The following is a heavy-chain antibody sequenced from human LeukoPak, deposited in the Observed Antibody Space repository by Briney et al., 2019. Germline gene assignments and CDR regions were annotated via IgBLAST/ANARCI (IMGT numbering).Heavy chain of an antibody. D-gene: IGHD3-16*02. CDR3: AREGTEYDYVWGSYRFEGYFDY. CDR2: ISSSGSTI. V-gene: IGHV3-11*01. Sequence: PGGSLRLSCAASGFTFSDYYMSWIRQAPGKGLEWVSYISSSGSTIYYADSVKGRFTISRDNAKNSLYLQMNSLRAEDTALYYCAREGTEYDYVWGSYRFEGYFDYWGQGTLVTVSS. J-gene: IGHJ4*02. CDR1: GFTFSDYY.